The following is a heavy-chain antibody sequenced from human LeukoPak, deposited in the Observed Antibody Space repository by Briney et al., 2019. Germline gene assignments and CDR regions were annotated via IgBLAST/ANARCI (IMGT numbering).Heavy chain of an antibody. CDR2: IYYSGST. CDR1: GGSISSYY. CDR3: ARYVWGSYPTFEDY. Sequence: SETLSLTCTVSGGSISSYYWSWIRQPPGKGLEWVGYIYYSGSTNYNPSLKSRVTISVDTSKNQFSLKLSSVTAADTAVYYCARYVWGSYPTFEDYWGQGTLVTVSS. J-gene: IGHJ4*02. D-gene: IGHD3-16*02. V-gene: IGHV4-59*01.